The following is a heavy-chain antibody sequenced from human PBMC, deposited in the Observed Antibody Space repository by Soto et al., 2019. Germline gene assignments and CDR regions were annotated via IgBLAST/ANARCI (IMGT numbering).Heavy chain of an antibody. Sequence: PSETLSLTCTVSGGSISSGGYYWSWIRQHPGKGLEWIGYIYYSGSTYYNPSLKSRVTISVDTSKNQFSLKLSSVTAADTAVYYCARVFSDSSSFFDPWGQGTLVIVSS. CDR3: ARVFSDSSSFFDP. CDR2: IYYSGST. CDR1: GGSISSGGYY. J-gene: IGHJ5*02. V-gene: IGHV4-31*03. D-gene: IGHD6-13*01.